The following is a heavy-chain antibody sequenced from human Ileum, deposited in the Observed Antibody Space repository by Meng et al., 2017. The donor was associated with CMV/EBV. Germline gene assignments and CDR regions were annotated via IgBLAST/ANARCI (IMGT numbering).Heavy chain of an antibody. CDR2: LRYYSGDT. CDR3: GRNIRLLYAHD. Sequence: GSLRLSCTVSGDTISSSIYYWGWIRQSPGKGLGWIWNLRYYSGDTYYNASLKNRVTISFDTSKHQFSLKLDSVTASDTAVYYCGRNIRLLYAHDWGQGKLVTVSS. D-gene: IGHD2/OR15-2a*01. V-gene: IGHV4-39*07. J-gene: IGHJ4*02. CDR1: GDTISSSIYY.